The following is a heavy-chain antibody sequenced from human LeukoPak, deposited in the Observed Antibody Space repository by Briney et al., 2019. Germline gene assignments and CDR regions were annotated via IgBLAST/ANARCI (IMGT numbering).Heavy chain of an antibody. D-gene: IGHD2-15*01. CDR1: GFTFSTYS. CDR2: INSDGSST. V-gene: IGHV3-74*01. Sequence: PGGSLRLSCAASGFTFSTYSMNWVRQAPGKGLVWVSRINSDGSSTSYADSVRGRFTISRDDAKNTLYLQMNSLRAEDTAVYYCARAYCSGGTCSYGMDVWGQGTTVTVSS. J-gene: IGHJ6*02. CDR3: ARAYCSGGTCSYGMDV.